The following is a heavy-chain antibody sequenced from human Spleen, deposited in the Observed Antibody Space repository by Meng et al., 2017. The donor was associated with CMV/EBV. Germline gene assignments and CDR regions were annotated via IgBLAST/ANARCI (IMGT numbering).Heavy chain of an antibody. J-gene: IGHJ4*02. D-gene: IGHD2-2*01. CDR1: GGSISSSSYY. V-gene: IGHV4-39*01. CDR3: ARLGDSGIVVVPAAAYYFDY. CDR2: IYYSRST. Sequence: GSLRLSCTVAGGSISSSSYYWGWIRKPPGKGLEWIGSIYYSRSTYYNPSLKSRVTISVDTSKNQFSLKLSSVTAADTAVYYCARLGDSGIVVVPAAAYYFDYWGQGTLVTVSS.